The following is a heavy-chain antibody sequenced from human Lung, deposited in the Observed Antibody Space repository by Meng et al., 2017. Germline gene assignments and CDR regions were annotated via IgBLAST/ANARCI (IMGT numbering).Heavy chain of an antibody. CDR2: ISSSSKYI. CDR1: GFTLSDYT. CDR3: AREVGGSYHFDY. J-gene: IGHJ4*02. V-gene: IGHV3-21*01. Sequence: EGQLVESGGGLVKPGGSLRRSCAGSGFTLSDYTMNWVRQAPGKGLEWVSSISSSSKYIDYAGSEKGRFTTSRDNAKNSLYLQMNSLRAEDTAVYYCAREVGGSYHFDYWGQGTLVTVSS. D-gene: IGHD1-26*01.